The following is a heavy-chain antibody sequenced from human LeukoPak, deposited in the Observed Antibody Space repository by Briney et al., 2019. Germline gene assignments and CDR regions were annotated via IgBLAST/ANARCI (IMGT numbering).Heavy chain of an antibody. V-gene: IGHV3-7*01. Sequence: GGSLRLSCAASGFTFSSYWMSWVRQAPGKGLEWVANIKQDGSEKYYVDSVKGRFTISRDNAKNSLYLQMNSLRAEDTAVHYCARVGDSRDGYNYAADFDYWGQGTLVTVSS. CDR1: GFTFSSYW. D-gene: IGHD5-24*01. CDR2: IKQDGSEK. J-gene: IGHJ4*02. CDR3: ARVGDSRDGYNYAADFDY.